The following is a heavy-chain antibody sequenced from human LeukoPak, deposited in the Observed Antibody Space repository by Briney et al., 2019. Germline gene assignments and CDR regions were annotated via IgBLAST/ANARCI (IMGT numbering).Heavy chain of an antibody. D-gene: IGHD4-17*01. J-gene: IGHJ4*02. Sequence: GGSLRLPCAASGFTFSSYTMNWVRQAPGKGLEWVSSISSSSIYIYYADSVKGRFTISRDNAKNSLYLQMNSLRAEDTAVYYCAKDRDGDYESTFDYWGQGTLVTVSS. CDR3: AKDRDGDYESTFDY. V-gene: IGHV3-21*01. CDR1: GFTFSSYT. CDR2: ISSSSIYI.